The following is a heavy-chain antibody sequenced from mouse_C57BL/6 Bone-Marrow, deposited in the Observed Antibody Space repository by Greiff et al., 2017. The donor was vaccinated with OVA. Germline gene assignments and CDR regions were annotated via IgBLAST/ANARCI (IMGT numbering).Heavy chain of an antibody. V-gene: IGHV5-16*01. CDR1: GFTFSDYY. CDR3: ARDYYGSSYDWYFDV. Sequence: EVHLVESEGGLVQPGSSMKLSCTASGFTFSDYYMAWVRQVPEKGLEWVANINYDGSSTYYLDSLKSRFIISRDNAKKILYLQMSSLKSEDTATYYCARDYYGSSYDWYFDVWGTGTTVTVSS. D-gene: IGHD1-1*01. J-gene: IGHJ1*03. CDR2: INYDGSST.